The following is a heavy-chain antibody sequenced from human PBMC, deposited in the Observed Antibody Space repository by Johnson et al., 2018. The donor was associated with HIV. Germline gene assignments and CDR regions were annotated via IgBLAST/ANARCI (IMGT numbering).Heavy chain of an antibody. J-gene: IGHJ3*02. V-gene: IGHV3-7*01. CDR3: AREAVTLRWWGHVFDI. D-gene: IGHD2-15*01. CDR2: IKQDGSEK. CDR1: GFTFTNHY. Sequence: VQLVESGGGLVQPGGSLRLSCAASGFTFTNHYMTWVRQAPGKGLEWVANIKQDGSEKYSVDSVKGRFTISRDNAKSSLYLQMNSLRVEDTAVYYCAREAVTLRWWGHVFDIWGQGTMVTVSS.